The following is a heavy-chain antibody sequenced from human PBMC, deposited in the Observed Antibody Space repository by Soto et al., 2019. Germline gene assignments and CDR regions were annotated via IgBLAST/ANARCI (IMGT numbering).Heavy chain of an antibody. V-gene: IGHV3-30-3*01. Sequence: SLRLSCAASGFTFSSYAMHWVRQAPGKGLEWVAVISYDGSNKYYADSVKGRFTISRDNSKNTLYLQMNSLRAEDTAVYYCARTSRAITMVRGVIPHFDYWGQGTLVTVS. J-gene: IGHJ4*02. D-gene: IGHD3-10*01. CDR2: ISYDGSNK. CDR1: GFTFSSYA. CDR3: ARTSRAITMVRGVIPHFDY.